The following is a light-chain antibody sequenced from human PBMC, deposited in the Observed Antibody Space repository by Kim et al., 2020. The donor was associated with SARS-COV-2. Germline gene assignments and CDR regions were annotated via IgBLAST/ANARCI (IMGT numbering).Light chain of an antibody. V-gene: IGKV4-1*01. CDR1: QSVLYSSNNKNY. CDR2: WAS. CDR3: QQYYSAPLT. Sequence: DIVMTQSPESLAVSLGERATINCKSSQSVLYSSNNKNYLAWYQQKPGQPPKLLLYWASTRESGVPDRFSGSGSGTDFTLTISSLQAEDVAVYYCQQYYSAPLTFGGGTKVDIK. J-gene: IGKJ4*01.